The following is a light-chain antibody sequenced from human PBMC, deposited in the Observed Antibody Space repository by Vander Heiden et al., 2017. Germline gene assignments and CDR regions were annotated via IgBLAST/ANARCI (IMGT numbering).Light chain of an antibody. V-gene: IGKV1-5*01. CDR1: QSISSW. CDR3: QQYKRYSRT. J-gene: IGKJ1*01. Sequence: DSQMTQSPSILSASAADSVTITRRASQSISSWLAWYQQKPGKAPKLLIYDASSLQSGVPSRFSGSGSGTYFSLTISSLQSDDFATYYCQQYKRYSRTFGQGTKVEIK. CDR2: DAS.